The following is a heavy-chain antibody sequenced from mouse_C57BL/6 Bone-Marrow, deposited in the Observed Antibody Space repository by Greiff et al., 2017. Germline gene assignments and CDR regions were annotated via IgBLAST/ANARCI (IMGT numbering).Heavy chain of an antibody. J-gene: IGHJ3*01. D-gene: IGHD2-3*01. CDR2: ISNLAYSI. CDR1: GFTFSDYG. V-gene: IGHV5-15*01. CDR3: ARLGGYYGWFAY. Sequence: EVQLVESGGGLVQPGGSLKLSCAASGFTFSDYGMAWVRQAPRKGPEWVAFISNLAYSIYYAETVTGRFTISREHAKNTLYLEMSSLRSEDTAMYYCARLGGYYGWFAYWGQGTLVTVSA.